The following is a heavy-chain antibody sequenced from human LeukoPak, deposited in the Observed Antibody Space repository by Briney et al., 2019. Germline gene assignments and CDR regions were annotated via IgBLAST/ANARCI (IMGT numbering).Heavy chain of an antibody. D-gene: IGHD6-13*01. J-gene: IGHJ4*02. V-gene: IGHV3-23*01. CDR3: ARPHITSWPPYFDY. CDR2: ISGSGGTT. Sequence: GGSLRLSCAASGFTFSSYSMNWVRQAPGKGLECVSGISGSGGTTYYTESVKGRFTISRDNSKNTLFLQMNSLRAEDTAVYYCARPHITSWPPYFDYWGQGALVTVSS. CDR1: GFTFSSYS.